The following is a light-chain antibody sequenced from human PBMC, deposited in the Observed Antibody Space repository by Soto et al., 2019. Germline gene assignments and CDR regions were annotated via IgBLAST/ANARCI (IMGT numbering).Light chain of an antibody. CDR2: GAS. V-gene: IGKV1-16*01. CDR1: QDISTA. Sequence: DIQMTQSPSSLSASVGETVTITCRASQDISTALALFQQKPGKAPKSLIYGASTLQSGVPSRFSRSGSATEFTLTITSLLPADFATYYCQHYNSYPFTFGQGTRLDIK. CDR3: QHYNSYPFT. J-gene: IGKJ5*01.